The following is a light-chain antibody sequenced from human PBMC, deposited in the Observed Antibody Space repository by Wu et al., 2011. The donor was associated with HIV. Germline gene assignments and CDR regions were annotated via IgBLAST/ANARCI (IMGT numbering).Light chain of an antibody. CDR1: QSVSSY. V-gene: IGKV3-11*01. CDR3: QQYNNWPLT. J-gene: IGKJ5*01. CDR2: DAS. Sequence: EIVLTQSPATLSLSPGERATLSCRASQSVSSYLAWYHQKPGQAPRLLIYDASNRATGIPARFSGSGSGTDFTLTISSLEPEDFAIYYCQQYNNWPLTFGQGTTTGRLN.